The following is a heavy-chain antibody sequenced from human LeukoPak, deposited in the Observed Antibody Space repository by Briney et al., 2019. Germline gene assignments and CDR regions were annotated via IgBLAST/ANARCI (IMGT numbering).Heavy chain of an antibody. V-gene: IGHV3-33*01. J-gene: IGHJ4*02. D-gene: IGHD2-2*01. CDR1: GFTFSSYG. CDR2: IWYDGSNK. CDR3: ARARGVVIPTAEGCRFYFDY. Sequence: GGSLRLSCAASGFTFSSYGMHWVRQAPGKGLEWVAVIWYDGSNKYYADSVKGRFTISRDNSKDTLYLQMNSLRAEDTAVYYCARARGVVIPTAEGCRFYFDYWGQGTLVTVSS.